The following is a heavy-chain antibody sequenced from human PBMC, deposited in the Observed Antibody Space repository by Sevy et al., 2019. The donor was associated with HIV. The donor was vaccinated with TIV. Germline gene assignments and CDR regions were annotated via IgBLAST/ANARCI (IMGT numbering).Heavy chain of an antibody. V-gene: IGHV4-59*01. CDR1: GGSISSYY. D-gene: IGHD3-22*01. Sequence: SETLSLTCTVSGGSISSYYWSWIRQPPGKGLEWIGYIYYSGSTNYTPSLTSRVTISVDTSENQFSLKRSSVTAADTAVYYCAGMSLSSGYLGPPEYYFDYWGQGTLVTVSS. CDR3: AGMSLSSGYLGPPEYYFDY. J-gene: IGHJ4*02. CDR2: IYYSGST.